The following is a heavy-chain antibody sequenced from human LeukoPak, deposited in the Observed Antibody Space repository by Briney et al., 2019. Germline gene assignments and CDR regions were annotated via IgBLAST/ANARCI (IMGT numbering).Heavy chain of an antibody. CDR1: GFTFSSYG. V-gene: IGHV3-33*01. J-gene: IGHJ4*02. D-gene: IGHD4-17*01. CDR2: IWYDRSNK. CDR3: ARDTETYGDYAVDY. Sequence: GGSLRLSCAASGFTFSSYGMHWVRQAPGKGREWVAVIWYDRSNKYYADSVKGRFTISRDNSKNTLYLQMNSLRAEDTAVYYCARDTETYGDYAVDYWGQGPLVTVSS.